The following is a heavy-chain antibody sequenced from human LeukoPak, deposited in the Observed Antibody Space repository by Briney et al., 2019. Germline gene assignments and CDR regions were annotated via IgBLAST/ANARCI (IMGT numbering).Heavy chain of an antibody. CDR1: GFTFSNAW. J-gene: IGHJ4*02. D-gene: IGHD3-10*01. CDR3: ARETGRYYGSGSSDY. Sequence: GGSLRLSCAASGFTFSNAWMSWVRQAPGKGLEWVSSISSSSSYIYYADSVKGRFTISRDNAKNSLYLQMNSLRAEDTAVYYCARETGRYYGSGSSDYWGQGTLVTVSS. CDR2: ISSSSSYI. V-gene: IGHV3-21*01.